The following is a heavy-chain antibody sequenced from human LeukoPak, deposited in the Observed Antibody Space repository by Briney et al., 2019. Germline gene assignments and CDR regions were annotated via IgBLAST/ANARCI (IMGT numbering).Heavy chain of an antibody. CDR3: AESYSSGWYSCGY. D-gene: IGHD6-19*01. CDR2: IIPILGIA. Sequence: ASVKVSCKASGGTFSSYAISWVRQAPGQGLEWMGRIIPILGIANYAQKFQGRVTITADKSTSTAYMELSSLRSEDTAVYYCAESYSSGWYSCGYWGQGTLVTVSS. J-gene: IGHJ4*02. V-gene: IGHV1-69*04. CDR1: GGTFSSYA.